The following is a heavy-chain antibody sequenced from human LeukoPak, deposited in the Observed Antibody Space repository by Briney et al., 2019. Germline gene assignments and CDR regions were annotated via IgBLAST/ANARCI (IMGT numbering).Heavy chain of an antibody. D-gene: IGHD5-24*01. Sequence: TSETLSLTCTVSGVSITTYYWSWIRQPPGKGLEWIGYIYHSGSTNYNPSLKSRVTISVDTSKNQFSLKLSSVTAADTAVYYCARGSGDGYNWSDYWGQGTLVTVSS. V-gene: IGHV4-59*12. CDR3: ARGSGDGYNWSDY. J-gene: IGHJ4*02. CDR2: IYHSGST. CDR1: GVSITTYY.